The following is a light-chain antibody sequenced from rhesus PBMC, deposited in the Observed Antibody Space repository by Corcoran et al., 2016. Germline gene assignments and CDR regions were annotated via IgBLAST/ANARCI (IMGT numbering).Light chain of an antibody. V-gene: IGKV3-42*02. J-gene: IGKJ1*01. CDR3: QQYNNWKT. Sequence: ETVVTQSPATLSLSPGERATLSCRASQSVGSNLAWYQQKPGQAPKLLIYDAFSRATGIPDRFSGSGSVTEFTLTISSLEPEDVGVYYCQQYNNWKTFGQGTKVEIK. CDR1: QSVGSN. CDR2: DAF.